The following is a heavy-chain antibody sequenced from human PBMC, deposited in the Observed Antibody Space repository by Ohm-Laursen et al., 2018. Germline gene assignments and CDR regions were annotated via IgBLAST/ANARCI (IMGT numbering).Heavy chain of an antibody. J-gene: IGHJ6*02. V-gene: IGHV4-34*01. CDR3: ASMRFFAYYHGMDV. D-gene: IGHD3-3*01. CDR2: INHSGGI. CDR1: NGSFSGYY. Sequence: SDTLSLTCDVYNGSFSGYYWSWIRQSPGKGLEWIAEINHSGGINYNPSFNSRVTISVDTSKTQFFLKLKSVTAADTAVYYCASMRFFAYYHGMDVWGQGTTVTVSS.